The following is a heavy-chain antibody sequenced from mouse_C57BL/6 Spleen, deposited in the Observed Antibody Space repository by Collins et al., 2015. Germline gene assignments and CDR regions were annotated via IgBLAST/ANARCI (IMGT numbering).Heavy chain of an antibody. V-gene: IGHV4-1*02. Sequence: EVKLLESGGGLVQPGGSLKLSCAASGFDFSRYWMSWVRQAPGKGLEWIGEINPDSSTIDYTPSLKDKFIISRDNAKNTLYLQMSKVRSEDTALYYCARRYYGNSTAWFAYWGQGTLVTVSA. CDR1: GFDFSRYW. CDR2: INPDSSTI. CDR3: ARRYYGNSTAWFAY. D-gene: IGHD2-1*01. J-gene: IGHJ3*01.